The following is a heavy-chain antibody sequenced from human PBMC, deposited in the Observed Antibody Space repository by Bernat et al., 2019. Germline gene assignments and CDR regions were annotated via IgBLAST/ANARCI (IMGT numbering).Heavy chain of an antibody. J-gene: IGHJ4*02. D-gene: IGHD3-16*01. CDR3: ARESTFPNYYFDY. V-gene: IGHV3-33*01. CDR1: GFTFSSYG. CDR2: IWYDGSNK. Sequence: QVQLVESGGGVVQPGRSLRLSCAASGFTFSSYGMHWVRQAPGKGLEWVAVIWYDGSNKYYADSVKGRFTISRDNSKNTLYLQMNSLRAEDTAVYYCARESTFPNYYFDYWGQGPLVTVSS.